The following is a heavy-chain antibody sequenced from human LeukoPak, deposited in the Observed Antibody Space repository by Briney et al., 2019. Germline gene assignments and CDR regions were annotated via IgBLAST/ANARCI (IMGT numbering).Heavy chain of an antibody. J-gene: IGHJ5*02. CDR3: AREGVNVDRGWFDP. Sequence: PGGSLRLSCAASGFTFSNAWMSWVRQAPGKGLEWVSVIYSGGSTYYADSVKGRFTISRDNSKNTLYLQMNSLRVEDTAVYYCAREGVNVDRGWFDPWGQGILVTVSS. V-gene: IGHV3-66*01. D-gene: IGHD5-12*01. CDR2: IYSGGST. CDR1: GFTFSNAW.